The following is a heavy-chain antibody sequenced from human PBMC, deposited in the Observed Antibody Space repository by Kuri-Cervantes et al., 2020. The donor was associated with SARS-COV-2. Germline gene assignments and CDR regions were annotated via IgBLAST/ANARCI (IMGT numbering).Heavy chain of an antibody. V-gene: IGHV1-2*02. Sequence: ASVKVSCKASGYTFTGYYMHWVRQAPGQGLEWMGWINPNSGGTNYAQKFQGRVTVTRDTSISTAYMELSRLRSDDTAVYYCARGSIFSDTGGWYFDYWGQGTLVTVSS. J-gene: IGHJ4*02. CDR3: ARGSIFSDTGGWYFDY. CDR1: GYTFTGYY. CDR2: INPNSGGT. D-gene: IGHD3-10*01.